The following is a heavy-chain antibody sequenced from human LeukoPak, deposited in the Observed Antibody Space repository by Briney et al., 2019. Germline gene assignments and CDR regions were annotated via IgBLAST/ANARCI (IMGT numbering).Heavy chain of an antibody. D-gene: IGHD3-3*01. CDR2: NYYSGST. Sequence: SETLSLTCTVSGGSISSSSYYWGWIRQPPGKGLEWIGSNYYSGSTYYNPSLKSRVTISVDTSKNQFSLKLSSVTAADTAVYYCARHRAIGRFLESLVWFDPWGQGTLVTVSS. V-gene: IGHV4-39*01. CDR1: GGSISSSSYY. J-gene: IGHJ5*02. CDR3: ARHRAIGRFLESLVWFDP.